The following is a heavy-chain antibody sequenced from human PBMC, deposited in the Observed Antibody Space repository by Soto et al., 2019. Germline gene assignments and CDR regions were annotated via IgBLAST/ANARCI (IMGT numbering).Heavy chain of an antibody. CDR2: ISSGGTTM. CDR3: ARDHPNID. V-gene: IGHV3-48*01. Sequence: EVQLVESGGGLVQPGGSLRLSCAASGFSFSNYNMNWVRQAPGEGLEWLSYISSGGTTMLYADSVKVRFTISRDTAKNSLYLHMSSLRAEDTAVYYCARDHPNIDWGQGILVTVSS. J-gene: IGHJ4*02. CDR1: GFSFSNYN.